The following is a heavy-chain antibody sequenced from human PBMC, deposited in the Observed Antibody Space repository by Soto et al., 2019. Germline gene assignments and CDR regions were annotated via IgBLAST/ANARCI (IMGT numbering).Heavy chain of an antibody. CDR2: IKQDGSEK. V-gene: IGHV3-7*03. J-gene: IGHJ6*02. CDR3: IKHYYYYGMDV. CDR1: GFTFSSYW. Sequence: GGSLRLSCAASGFTFSSYWMSWVRQAPGKGLEWVANIKQDGSEKYYVDSVKGRFTISRDNAKNSLYLQMNSVRAEDTAVYYCIKHYYYYGMDVWGQGTTVTVSS.